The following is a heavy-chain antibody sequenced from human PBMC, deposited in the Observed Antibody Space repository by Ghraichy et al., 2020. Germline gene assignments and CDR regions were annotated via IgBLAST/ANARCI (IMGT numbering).Heavy chain of an antibody. J-gene: IGHJ5*02. D-gene: IGHD6-13*01. CDR3: ARQEGSSSWYQFDP. CDR2: IYYSGST. CDR1: GGSISSSSYY. Sequence: GSLRLTCTVSGGSISSSSYYWGWIRQPPGKGLEWIGSIYYSGSTYYNPSLKSRVTISVDTSKNQFSLKLSSVTAADTAVYYCARQEGSSSWYQFDPWGQGTLVTVSS. V-gene: IGHV4-39*01.